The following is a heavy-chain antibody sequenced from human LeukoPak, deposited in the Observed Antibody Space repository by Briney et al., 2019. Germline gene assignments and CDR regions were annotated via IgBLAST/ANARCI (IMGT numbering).Heavy chain of an antibody. CDR3: ARERGPIAVVPVAMDY. CDR1: GFTFSSYG. V-gene: IGHV3-48*04. D-gene: IGHD2-2*01. J-gene: IGHJ4*02. Sequence: GGTLRLSCAASGFTFSSYGMSWVRQAPGKGLEWVSYISSSGSTIYYADSVKGRFTISRDNAKNSLYLQMNSLRAEDTAVYYCARERGPIAVVPVAMDYWGQGTLVTVSS. CDR2: ISSSGSTI.